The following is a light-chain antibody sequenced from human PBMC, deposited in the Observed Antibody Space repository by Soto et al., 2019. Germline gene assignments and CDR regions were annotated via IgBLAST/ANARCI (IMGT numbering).Light chain of an antibody. CDR3: CSYAGSYTYV. V-gene: IGLV2-11*01. J-gene: IGLJ1*01. CDR1: SSDVGGYNY. Sequence: LTQPRSVSGSPGQSVTISCTGTSSDVGGYNYVSWYQQHPGKAPKLMIYDVSKRPSGVPDRFSGSKSGNTASLTISGLQTEDEADYYCCSYAGSYTYVFGTGTKVTVL. CDR2: DVS.